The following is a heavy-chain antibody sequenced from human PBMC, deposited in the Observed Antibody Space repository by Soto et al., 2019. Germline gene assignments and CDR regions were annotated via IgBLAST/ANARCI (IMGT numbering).Heavy chain of an antibody. D-gene: IGHD3-22*01. CDR2: IVVGSGNT. CDR3: VAWGGGYYNHDAFDI. Sequence: RVSVKVSCKASGFTFTSSAVQGVRQARGQRLEWIGWIVVGSGNTNYAQKFQERVTITRDMSTSTAYMELSSLRSEDTAVYYCVAWGGGYYNHDAFDIWGQGTMVTVSS. CDR1: GFTFTSSA. J-gene: IGHJ3*02. V-gene: IGHV1-58*01.